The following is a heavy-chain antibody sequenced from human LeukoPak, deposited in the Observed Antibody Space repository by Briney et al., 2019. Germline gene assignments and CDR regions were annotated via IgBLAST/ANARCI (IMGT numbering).Heavy chain of an antibody. Sequence: GGSLRLSCAASEFIFNNYAMTWVRQAPGKGLEWVAVISYDGSNKYYADSVKGRFTISRDNSKNTLYLQMNSLRAEDTAVYYCATSTVVTPHWGQGTLVTVSS. V-gene: IGHV3-30*03. CDR3: ATSTVVTPH. J-gene: IGHJ4*02. CDR1: EFIFNNYA. D-gene: IGHD4-23*01. CDR2: ISYDGSNK.